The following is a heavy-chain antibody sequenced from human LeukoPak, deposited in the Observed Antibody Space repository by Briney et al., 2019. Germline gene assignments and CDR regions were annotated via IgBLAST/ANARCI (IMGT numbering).Heavy chain of an antibody. CDR1: GFTFSSYG. V-gene: IGHV3-30*02. D-gene: IGHD3-22*01. J-gene: IGHJ4*02. CDR3: GKLYPWTSGYYWFDY. CDR2: IRYDGSNK. Sequence: PGGSLRLSCAASGFTFSSYGMHWVRQAPGKGLERVAFIRYDGSNKYYPDSVKGRFTISRDNSKNTLYLQMNSLRAEDTAVYYCGKLYPWTSGYYWFDYWGQGTLVTVSS.